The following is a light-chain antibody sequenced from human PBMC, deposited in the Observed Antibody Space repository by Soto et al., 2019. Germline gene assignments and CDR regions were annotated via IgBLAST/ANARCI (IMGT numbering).Light chain of an antibody. CDR2: WAS. CDR3: QQYYSTPPT. CDR1: QSILYSSNNKNY. J-gene: IGKJ2*01. V-gene: IGKV4-1*01. Sequence: DIVMTQYPDSLAVSLGERATINCKSSQSILYSSNNKNYLAWYQQSPGQPPKLLIYWASTRESGVPYRFSGSGSGADFTLTISSLQAEDVAVYYCQQYYSTPPTFGQGTKLEIK.